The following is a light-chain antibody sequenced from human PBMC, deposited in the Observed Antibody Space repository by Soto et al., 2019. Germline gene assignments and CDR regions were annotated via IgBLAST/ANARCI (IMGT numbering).Light chain of an antibody. V-gene: IGKV1-5*01. CDR3: QQYTPNART. Sequence: DIQMTQSPSTLSASVGDRVTITCRASQSVSNWLAWYQQKPGKAPNLLIYDASSLESGVPSRFSGSGSGTEFTLTISSLQPDDFATYSGQQYTPNARTFGQGTKVEIK. CDR1: QSVSNW. J-gene: IGKJ1*01. CDR2: DAS.